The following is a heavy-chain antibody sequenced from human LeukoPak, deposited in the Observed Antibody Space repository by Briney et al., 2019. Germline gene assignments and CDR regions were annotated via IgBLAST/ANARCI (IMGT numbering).Heavy chain of an antibody. Sequence: GGSLRLSCAASGFIFSXXXXXXVRQALGXXXXXXXXIKGDGXXXXYAXXXKXXXAISRENAKNSLFLEMNSLRAGDTAVYYCARGGGSGGWYSFDPWGQGTLVTVSS. D-gene: IGHD6-19*01. CDR1: GFIFSXXX. CDR3: ARGGGSGGWYSFDP. CDR2: IKGDGXXX. J-gene: IGHJ5*02. V-gene: IGHV3-74*01.